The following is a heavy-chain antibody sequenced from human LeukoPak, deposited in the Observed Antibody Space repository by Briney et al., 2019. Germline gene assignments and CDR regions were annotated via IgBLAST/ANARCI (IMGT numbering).Heavy chain of an antibody. V-gene: IGHV3-7*01. D-gene: IGHD6-25*01. Sequence: GRSLRLSCAASGFTFSTYWMSWVRQAPGKGLEWVANIKQDGSEKHHVDSVKGRFTISRDNAKNSLYLQMNRLRAEDTAVYYCARYQGGGWDVWGQGTTVTVSS. J-gene: IGHJ6*02. CDR1: GFTFSTYW. CDR3: ARYQGGGWDV. CDR2: IKQDGSEK.